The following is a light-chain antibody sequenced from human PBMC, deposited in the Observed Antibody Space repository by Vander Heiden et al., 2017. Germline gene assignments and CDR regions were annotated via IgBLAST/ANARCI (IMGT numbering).Light chain of an antibody. V-gene: IGLV2-14*01. CDR3: SSYTSSSTPL. CDR2: DVS. CDR1: SSDVGGYNY. Sequence: QSALTQPASVSGSPGQSITISCTGTSSDVGGYNYVSWYQQHPGKAPKLMIYDVSKRPSGVSNRFSGSKSGNTASLTISGLQAEDEADYYCSSYTSSSTPLFGGGTKL. J-gene: IGLJ2*01.